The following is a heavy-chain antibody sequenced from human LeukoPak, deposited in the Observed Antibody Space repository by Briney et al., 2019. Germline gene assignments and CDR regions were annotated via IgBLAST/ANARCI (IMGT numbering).Heavy chain of an antibody. CDR3: AKDLGPYDILSGYFPDY. Sequence: GGSLRLSCAASAFTLSSYGMHWVRQAPGKGLEWVAVISYDGSNKYYADSVKGRFTISRDNSKNTLYLQMNSLRAEDPAVYYCAKDLGPYDILSGYFPDYWGQGTLVTVSS. J-gene: IGHJ4*02. V-gene: IGHV3-30*18. D-gene: IGHD3-9*01. CDR2: ISYDGSNK. CDR1: AFTLSSYG.